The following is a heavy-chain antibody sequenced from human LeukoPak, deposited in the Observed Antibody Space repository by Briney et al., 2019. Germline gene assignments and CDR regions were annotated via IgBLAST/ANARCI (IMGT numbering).Heavy chain of an antibody. CDR1: GFTFSTYG. CDR2: ISSSSSTI. D-gene: IGHD1-14*01. J-gene: IGHJ4*02. CDR3: ARVRAPGPFDY. V-gene: IGHV3-48*04. Sequence: PGGSLRLSCAASGFTFSTYGMHWVRQAPGKGLEWVSYISSSSSTIHYADSVKGRFTISRDNAKNTLYLQMNSLRAEDTAVYYCARVRAPGPFDYWGKGTLVTVSP.